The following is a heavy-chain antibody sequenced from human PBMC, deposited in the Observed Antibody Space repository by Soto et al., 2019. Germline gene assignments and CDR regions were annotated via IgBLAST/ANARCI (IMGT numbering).Heavy chain of an antibody. J-gene: IGHJ6*02. V-gene: IGHV1-69*02. CDR2: IIPILGIA. D-gene: IGHD2-15*01. Sequence: QVQLVQSGAEVKKPGSSVKVSCKASGGTFSSYTISWVRQAPGQGLEWLGRIIPILGIAIYAQQFQGRVTITADKSTSTAYMELSSLRSEDTAGYYGAHAPSLVDIDDDYGIDVWGQGTTVTFS. CDR1: GGTFSSYT. CDR3: AHAPSLVDIDDDYGIDV.